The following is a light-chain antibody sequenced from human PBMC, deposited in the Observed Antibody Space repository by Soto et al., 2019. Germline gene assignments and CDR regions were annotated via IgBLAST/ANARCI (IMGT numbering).Light chain of an antibody. CDR3: QQYYTTPWT. Sequence: DIQMTQSPSTLSASVGDRVTITCRASQTITRWMAWYQQKPGKAPKLLIYDASTLESGVPSRFSGSRSGTDLTITISSLQAEDVAVYDCQQYYTTPWTFGQGTKVDIK. J-gene: IGKJ1*01. V-gene: IGKV1-5*01. CDR1: QTITRW. CDR2: DAS.